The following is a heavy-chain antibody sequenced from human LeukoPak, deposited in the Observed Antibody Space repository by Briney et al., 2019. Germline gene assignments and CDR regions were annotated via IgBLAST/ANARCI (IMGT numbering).Heavy chain of an antibody. J-gene: IGHJ1*01. D-gene: IGHD3-22*01. Sequence: ASVKVSCKASGYTFTSYAMNWVRQAPGQGLEWMGWINTNTGNPTYAQGFTGRFVFSLDTSVSTAYLQISSLKAEDTAVYYCASPSPRNYYDSSLGKYFQHWGQGTLVTVSS. V-gene: IGHV7-4-1*02. CDR1: GYTFTSYA. CDR3: ASPSPRNYYDSSLGKYFQH. CDR2: INTNTGNP.